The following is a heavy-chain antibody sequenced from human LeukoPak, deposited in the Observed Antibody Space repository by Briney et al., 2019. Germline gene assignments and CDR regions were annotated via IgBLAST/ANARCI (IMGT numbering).Heavy chain of an antibody. CDR1: GGTFSSYA. V-gene: IGHV1-69*05. D-gene: IGHD3-22*01. CDR2: IIPIFGTA. CDR3: ARVEARYYDSSGYYSY. J-gene: IGHJ4*02. Sequence: SVKVSCKASGGTFSSYAISWVRQAPGQGLEWMGGIIPIFGTANYAQKFQGRVTITTDESTSTAYMELSSLGSEDTAVYYCARVEARYYDSSGYYSYWGQGTPVTVSS.